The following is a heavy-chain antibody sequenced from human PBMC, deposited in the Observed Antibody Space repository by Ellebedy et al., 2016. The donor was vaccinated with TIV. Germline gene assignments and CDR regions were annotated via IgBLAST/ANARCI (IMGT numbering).Heavy chain of an antibody. V-gene: IGHV5-51*01. CDR3: AKHMPPSYYYLDL. Sequence: GESLKISCQGSGYSFNNYWIAWVRQMPGKGLEWMGAVWPGDSDARYSPSFEGQVTFSVDRSINTAYLQWSSLKASDTALYYCAKHMPPSYYYLDLWGRGTLVTVSS. J-gene: IGHJ2*01. CDR1: GYSFNNYW. D-gene: IGHD3-22*01. CDR2: VWPGDSDA.